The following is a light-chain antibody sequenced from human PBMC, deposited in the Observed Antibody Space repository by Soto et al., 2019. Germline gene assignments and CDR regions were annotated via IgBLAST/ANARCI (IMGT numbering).Light chain of an antibody. CDR1: SSNIGRNY. Sequence: SVLTQPPSASGTPGQRVTISCSGSSSNIGRNYVFWYQQLPGTAPKLLIYSNNKRPSGVPDRFSGSKSGTSASLAISGLRSEDEADYYCATWDDSLSVVFGGGTKLTVL. CDR2: SNN. V-gene: IGLV1-47*02. CDR3: ATWDDSLSVV. J-gene: IGLJ2*01.